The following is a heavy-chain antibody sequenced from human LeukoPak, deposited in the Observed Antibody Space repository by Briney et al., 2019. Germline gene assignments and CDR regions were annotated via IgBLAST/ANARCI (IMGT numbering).Heavy chain of an antibody. CDR2: ISAYNGNT. Sequence: ASVKVSCKASGYTLTSYGISWVRQAPGQGLEWMGWISAYNGNTNYAQKLQGRVTMTTDISTSTAYMELRSLRSDDTAVYYCARAQHRIAAAGPYMDVWGKGTTVTVSS. V-gene: IGHV1-18*04. J-gene: IGHJ6*03. CDR3: ARAQHRIAAAGPYMDV. D-gene: IGHD6-13*01. CDR1: GYTLTSYG.